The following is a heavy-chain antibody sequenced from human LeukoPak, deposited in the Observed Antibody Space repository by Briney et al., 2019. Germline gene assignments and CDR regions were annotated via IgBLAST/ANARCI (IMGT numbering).Heavy chain of an antibody. V-gene: IGHV1-18*01. CDR1: GYTFTSYG. CDR2: ISAYNGNT. D-gene: IGHD1/OR15-1a*01. CDR3: AREGPFITGTLGYYYYYMDV. J-gene: IGHJ6*03. Sequence: GASVKVSCKASGYTFTSYGISWVRQAPGQGLEWMGWISAYNGNTNYAQKLQGRVTMTTDTSTSTAYMELRSLRSDDTAVYYCAREGPFITGTLGYYYYYMDVWGKGTTVTVSS.